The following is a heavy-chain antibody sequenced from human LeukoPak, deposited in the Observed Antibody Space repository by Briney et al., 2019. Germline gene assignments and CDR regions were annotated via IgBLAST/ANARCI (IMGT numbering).Heavy chain of an antibody. D-gene: IGHD3-3*01. CDR3: ARDPQKVLRFLEWTHLDYYGMDV. Sequence: GASVKVSCKAPGYTFTGYYMHWVRQAPGQGLEWMGRINPNSGGTNYAQKFQGRVTMTRDTSISTAYMELSRLRSDDTAVYYCARDPQKVLRFLEWTHLDYYGMDVWGQGTTVTVSS. J-gene: IGHJ6*02. CDR2: INPNSGGT. CDR1: GYTFTGYY. V-gene: IGHV1-2*06.